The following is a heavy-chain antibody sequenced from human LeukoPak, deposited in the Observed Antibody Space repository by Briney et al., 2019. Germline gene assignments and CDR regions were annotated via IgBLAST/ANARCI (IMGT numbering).Heavy chain of an antibody. Sequence: PGGSLRLSCEASGFTFSSYWMHWVRQAPGKGLEWVSYIDTSSSRIHYADSVKGRFTISRDDAKNSLYLQMNSLRDEDTAVYYCATDFDWAFNIWGQGTMVTVSS. CDR1: GFTFSSYW. D-gene: IGHD3-9*01. CDR2: IDTSSSRI. J-gene: IGHJ3*02. V-gene: IGHV3-48*02. CDR3: ATDFDWAFNI.